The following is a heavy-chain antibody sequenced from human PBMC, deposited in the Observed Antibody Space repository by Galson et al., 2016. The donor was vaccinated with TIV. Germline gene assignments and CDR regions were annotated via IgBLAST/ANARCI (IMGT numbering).Heavy chain of an antibody. CDR3: ATLTGDEGHFDY. CDR2: ISWDGQRP. D-gene: IGHD7-27*01. Sequence: SLRLSCAASGFIFHNYVMHWVRQAPGKGLECVSLISWDGQRPYYADSVKGRFTISRDNNRNSLFLQMDSLRTEDTALYYCATLTGDEGHFDYWGQGTPVTVFS. V-gene: IGHV3-43*01. CDR1: GFIFHNYV. J-gene: IGHJ4*02.